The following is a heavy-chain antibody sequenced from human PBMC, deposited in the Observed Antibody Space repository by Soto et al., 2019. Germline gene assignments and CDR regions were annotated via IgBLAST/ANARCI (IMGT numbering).Heavy chain of an antibody. J-gene: IGHJ6*02. CDR3: AASIFYYGMDV. CDR1: GYTFTNYW. V-gene: IGHV5-51*01. Sequence: GESLKISCKGSGYTFTNYWIGWVRQMPGKGPEWMGIIYPGDPDTKYNPSFQGQVTISADTSITTTYLQCSSLKASDTAIYYCAASIFYYGMDVWGQGTTVTVSS. CDR2: IYPGDPDT.